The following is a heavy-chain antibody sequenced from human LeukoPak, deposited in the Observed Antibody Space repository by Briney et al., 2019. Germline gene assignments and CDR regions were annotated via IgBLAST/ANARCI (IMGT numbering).Heavy chain of an antibody. D-gene: IGHD3-22*01. J-gene: IGHJ4*02. V-gene: IGHV4-34*01. CDR3: ARGQYDSGGYHYGIRAFYFDY. CDR2: INHRGRT. CDR1: GESFSGDF. Sequence: PSETLSLTCGVYGESFSGDFWTWLRQAPGKGLEWIGEINHRGRTNYSPSLTGRVTISLDTSMNQFSLQLRSVTAADTAVYYCARGQYDSGGYHYGIRAFYFDYWGQGILVTVSS.